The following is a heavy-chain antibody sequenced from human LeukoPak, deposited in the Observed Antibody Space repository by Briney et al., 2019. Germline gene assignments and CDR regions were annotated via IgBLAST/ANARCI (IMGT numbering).Heavy chain of an antibody. CDR1: GFTFSSYG. CDR2: ISGSGGST. J-gene: IGHJ3*02. D-gene: IGHD3-9*01. Sequence: GGSLRLSCAASGFTFSSYGMSWVRQAPGKGLEWVSGISGSGGSTYYADSVKGRFTISRDNSKNTLYLQMNSLRAEDTAVYYCARVYPTYYDILTGDPTGAFDIWGQGTMVTVSS. V-gene: IGHV3-23*01. CDR3: ARVYPTYYDILTGDPTGAFDI.